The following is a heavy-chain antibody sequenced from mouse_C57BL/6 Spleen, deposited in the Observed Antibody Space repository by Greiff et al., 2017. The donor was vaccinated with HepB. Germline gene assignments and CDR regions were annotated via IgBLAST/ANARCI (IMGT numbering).Heavy chain of an antibody. D-gene: IGHD1-1*01. CDR1: GFTFSSYG. Sequence: EVMLVESGGDLVKPGGSLKLSCAASGFTFSSYGMSWVRQTPDKRLEWVATISSGGSYTYYPDSVKGRFTISRDNAKNTLYLQMSSLKSEDTAMYYCARRGYGSSYDFYYYAMDYWGQGTSVTVSS. CDR2: ISSGGSYT. J-gene: IGHJ4*01. V-gene: IGHV5-6*02. CDR3: ARRGYGSSYDFYYYAMDY.